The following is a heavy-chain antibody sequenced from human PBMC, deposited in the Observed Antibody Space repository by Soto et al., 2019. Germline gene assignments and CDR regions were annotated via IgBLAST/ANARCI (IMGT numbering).Heavy chain of an antibody. CDR2: IKSKTDGGTT. CDR1: GFTFSNAW. J-gene: IGHJ2*01. D-gene: IGHD2-2*01. Sequence: ESGGGLVKPGGSLRLSCAASGFTFSNAWMSWVRQAPGKGLEWVGRIKSKTDGGTTDYAAPVKGRFTISRDDSKNTLYLQMNSLKTEDTAVYYCTTGGIVVVPAASNWYFDLWGRGTLVTVSS. V-gene: IGHV3-15*01. CDR3: TTGGIVVVPAASNWYFDL.